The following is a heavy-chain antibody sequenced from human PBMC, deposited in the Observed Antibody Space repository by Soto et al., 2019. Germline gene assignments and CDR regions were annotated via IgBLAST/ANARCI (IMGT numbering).Heavy chain of an antibody. D-gene: IGHD3-10*01. Sequence: PSETLSLTCSISGGSISSGGYYWSWVRQRPGKGLEWIGYVYFNENTYYNPSLKTRVSISVGSSKSQFSLRLSSVTAADAAVYYCARQITMVRGIDFWGPGISVTVSS. CDR1: GGSISSGGYY. CDR3: ARQITMVRGIDF. V-gene: IGHV4-31*03. CDR2: VYFNENT. J-gene: IGHJ4*02.